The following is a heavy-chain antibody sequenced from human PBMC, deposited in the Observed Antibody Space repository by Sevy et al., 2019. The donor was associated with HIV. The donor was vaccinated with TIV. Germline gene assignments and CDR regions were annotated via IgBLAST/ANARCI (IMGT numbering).Heavy chain of an antibody. D-gene: IGHD3-3*01. J-gene: IGHJ3*02. CDR1: GFTFSSYS. CDR2: ISSSSSYI. CDR3: ARDRSYDLWSGYRETDDAFDI. Sequence: GGSLRLSCAASGFTFSSYSMNWVRQAPGKGLEWVSSISSSSSYIYYADSVKGRFTISRDNAKNSLYLQMNSLRAEDTAVYYCARDRSYDLWSGYRETDDAFDIWGQGTMVTVSS. V-gene: IGHV3-21*01.